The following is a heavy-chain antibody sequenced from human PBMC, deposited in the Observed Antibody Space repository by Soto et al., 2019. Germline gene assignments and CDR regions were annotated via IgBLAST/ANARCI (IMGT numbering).Heavy chain of an antibody. CDR1: SGPDRSHN. J-gene: IGHJ6*02. Sequence: QVQLQQSGPRLVKPSETLSLTCTVSSGPDRSHNWGWIRQPPGGGLEWIGYVYYTGDTAYNPSLRGRVTISADTSTNDISLTLNAANAADTAVYYCVSQGSDSPHGLVDVWGQGPTVSVSS. CDR2: VYYTGDT. CDR3: VSQGSDSPHGLVDV. D-gene: IGHD2-15*01. V-gene: IGHV4-59*08.